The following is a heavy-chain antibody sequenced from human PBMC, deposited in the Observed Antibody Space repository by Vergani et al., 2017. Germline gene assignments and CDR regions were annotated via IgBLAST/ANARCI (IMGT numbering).Heavy chain of an antibody. D-gene: IGHD6-19*01. J-gene: IGHJ2*01. CDR2: IKQDGSEK. CDR3: TRGSGWYPDWYFDL. V-gene: IGHV3-7*03. CDR1: GFTFSSYW. Sequence: EVQLVESGGGLVQPGGSLRLSCAASGFTFSSYWMSWVRQAPGKGLEWVANIKQDGSEKYYVDSVKGRFTISRDDSKNTAYLQMNSLKTEDTAVYYCTRGSGWYPDWYFDLWGRGTLVTVSS.